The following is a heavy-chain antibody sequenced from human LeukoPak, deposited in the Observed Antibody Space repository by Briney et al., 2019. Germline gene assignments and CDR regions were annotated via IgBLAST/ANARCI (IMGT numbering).Heavy chain of an antibody. J-gene: IGHJ4*02. CDR3: AKDMTGIAVAGNDY. CDR1: GFTFSDYY. CDR2: ISGRSSST. V-gene: IGHV3-23*01. D-gene: IGHD6-19*01. Sequence: GGSLRLSCAASGFTFSDYYMSWIRQAPGKGLEWVSGISGRSSSTYYADSVKGRFTISRDNSKNTLYLQMNSLRAEDTAVYYCAKDMTGIAVAGNDYWGQGTLVTVSS.